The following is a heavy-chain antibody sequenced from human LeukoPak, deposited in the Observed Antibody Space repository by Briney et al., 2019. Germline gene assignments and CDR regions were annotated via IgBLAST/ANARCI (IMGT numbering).Heavy chain of an antibody. D-gene: IGHD3-22*01. Sequence: GGSLRLSCAASGFTFSSYWMSWVRQAPGKGLERVANIKQDGSEKYYVDSVKGRFTISRDNAKNSLYLQMNSLRAEDTAVYYCARENGYYDSSGYYYRHYYYYYMDVWGKGTTVTVSS. CDR3: ARENGYYDSSGYYYRHYYYYYMDV. CDR2: IKQDGSEK. CDR1: GFTFSSYW. J-gene: IGHJ6*03. V-gene: IGHV3-7*01.